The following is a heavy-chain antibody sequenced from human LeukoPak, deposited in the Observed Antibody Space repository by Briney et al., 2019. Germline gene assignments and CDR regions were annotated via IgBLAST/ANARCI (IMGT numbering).Heavy chain of an antibody. V-gene: IGHV3-7*01. CDR2: IKQDGSAQ. J-gene: IGHJ3*02. CDR1: GFTFSRYW. D-gene: IGHD3-10*01. Sequence: PGGSLRLSCAASGFTFSRYWMNWVRQAPGKGLEWVANIKQDGSAQNYVDSVKGRFTISRDNAKNSLYLQMNSLRAEDTAVYYCARDNYYRAFDIWGQGTMVTVSS. CDR3: ARDNYYRAFDI.